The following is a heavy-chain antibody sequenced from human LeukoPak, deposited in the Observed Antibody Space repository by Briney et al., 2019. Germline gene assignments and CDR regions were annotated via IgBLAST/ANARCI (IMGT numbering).Heavy chain of an antibody. CDR3: AAWTDRGYSY. CDR1: GFTFSRSW. Sequence: GGSLRLSCTASGFTFSRSWMNWIRQAPGKGLEWVANINPDGDGMRFVDSVKGRFTMSRDNAQSSLHLQMNSLRVEDTAFYYCAAWTDRGYSYWGQGVLVTVPS. J-gene: IGHJ4*02. CDR2: INPDGDGM. D-gene: IGHD5-12*01. V-gene: IGHV3-7*01.